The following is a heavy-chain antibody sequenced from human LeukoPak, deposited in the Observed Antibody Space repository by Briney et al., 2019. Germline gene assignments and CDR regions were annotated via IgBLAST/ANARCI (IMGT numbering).Heavy chain of an antibody. CDR3: ARENVAWQAFDI. J-gene: IGHJ3*02. CDR1: GGSISSGGYY. CDR2: IYYSGST. Sequence: SETLSLTCTVSGGSISSGGYYWSWIRQPPGKGLEWIGYIYYSGSTYYNPSLKSRVTISVDTSKNQFSLKLSSVTAADTAVYYCARENVAWQAFDIWGQGTMVTVSS. V-gene: IGHV4-31*03. D-gene: IGHD2-15*01.